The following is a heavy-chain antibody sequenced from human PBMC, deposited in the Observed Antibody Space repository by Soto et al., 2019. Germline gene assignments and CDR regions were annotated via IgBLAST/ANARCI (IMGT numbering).Heavy chain of an antibody. CDR1: GVSFSSYG. V-gene: IGHV3-30*18. CDR2: ISYDGSDK. CDR3: AKGVPSPTQHAFDI. Sequence: GGSVRLSCAASGVSFSSYGMHWVRQAPGKGLEWVAMISYDGSDKYFSDSVKGRLTISRDNSKNTVSLEMNSLRTKDTAAYYCAKGVPSPTQHAFDIWGQGTMVTVSS. J-gene: IGHJ3*02.